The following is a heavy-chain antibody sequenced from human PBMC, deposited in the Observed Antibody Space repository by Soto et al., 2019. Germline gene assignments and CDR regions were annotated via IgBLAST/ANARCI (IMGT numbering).Heavy chain of an antibody. V-gene: IGHV4-30-4*01. D-gene: IGHD1-7*01. CDR2: IYYSGST. CDR3: AREYLELRRRKYFDY. Sequence: LSLTCTVSGGSISSGDYYWSWIRQPPGKGLEWIGYIYYSGSTYYNPSLKSRVTISVDTSKNQFSLKLSSVTAADTAVYYCAREYLELRRRKYFDYWGQGTRVTVSS. J-gene: IGHJ4*02. CDR1: GGSISSGDYY.